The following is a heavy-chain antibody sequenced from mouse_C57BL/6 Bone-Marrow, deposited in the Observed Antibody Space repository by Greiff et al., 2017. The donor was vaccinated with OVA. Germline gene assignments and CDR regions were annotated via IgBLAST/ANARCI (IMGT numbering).Heavy chain of an antibody. CDR3: ARRGYDYPPDY. V-gene: IGHV1-18*01. Sequence: EVHLVESGPELVKPGASVKIPCKASGYTFTDYNMDWVKQSHGKSLEWIGDINPNNGGTIYNQKFKGKATLTVDKSSSTAYMELRSLTSEDTAVYYCARRGYDYPPDYWGQGTSVTVSS. J-gene: IGHJ4*01. CDR2: INPNNGGT. D-gene: IGHD2-4*01. CDR1: GYTFTDYN.